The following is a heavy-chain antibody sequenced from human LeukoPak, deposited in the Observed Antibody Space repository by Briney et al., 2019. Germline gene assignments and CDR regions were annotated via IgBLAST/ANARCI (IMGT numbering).Heavy chain of an antibody. CDR2: LSDTDT. D-gene: IGHD3-22*01. CDR1: GFTFSTYA. CDR3: TTVLHYYDISGYQTSFDY. V-gene: IGHV3-23*01. J-gene: IGHJ4*02. Sequence: GGSLRLSCAASGFTFSTYAMGWVRQAPGKGLEGGSTLSDTDTHYADSVKGRFTISRDNSRNTLYLQMNSLKTEDTAVYYCTTVLHYYDISGYQTSFDYWGQGTLVTVSS.